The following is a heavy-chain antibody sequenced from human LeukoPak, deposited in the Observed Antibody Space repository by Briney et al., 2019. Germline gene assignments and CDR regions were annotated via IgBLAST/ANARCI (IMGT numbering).Heavy chain of an antibody. J-gene: IGHJ4*02. CDR3: ARATGIAVAAQA. CDR1: GGTFSSYA. V-gene: IGHV1-69*05. Sequence: SVKLSCKASGGTFSSYAISWVRQAPGQGLEWMGRIIPIFGTANYAQKFQGRVTITTDESTSTAYMELSSLRSEDTAVYYCARATGIAVAAQAWGQGTLVTVSS. CDR2: IIPIFGTA. D-gene: IGHD6-19*01.